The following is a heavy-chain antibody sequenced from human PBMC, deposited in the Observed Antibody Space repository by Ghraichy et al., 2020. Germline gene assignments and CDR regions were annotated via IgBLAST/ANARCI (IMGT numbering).Heavy chain of an antibody. Sequence: SETLSLTCAVYGGSFSGYYWSWIRQPPGKGLEWIGEINHSGSTNYNPSLKSRVTISVDTSKNQFSLKLSSVTAADTAVYYCARARGPKNIVVVPAANRLRGRSAFDIWGQGTMVTVSS. D-gene: IGHD2-2*01. CDR2: INHSGST. V-gene: IGHV4-34*01. CDR1: GGSFSGYY. CDR3: ARARGPKNIVVVPAANRLRGRSAFDI. J-gene: IGHJ3*02.